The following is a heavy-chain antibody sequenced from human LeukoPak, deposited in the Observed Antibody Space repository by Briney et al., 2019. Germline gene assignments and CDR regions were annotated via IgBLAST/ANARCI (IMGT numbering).Heavy chain of an antibody. CDR3: ARDEGVFSLTGYYGFDP. CDR1: GYTFTSYG. V-gene: IGHV1-18*01. Sequence: ASVKVSCKASGYTFTSYGISWVRQAPGQGLEWMGWISAYNGNTNYAQKLQGRVTMTTDTSTSTAYMELRSLRSDDTAVYYCARDEGVFSLTGYYGFDPWGQGTLVTVSS. D-gene: IGHD3-9*01. J-gene: IGHJ5*02. CDR2: ISAYNGNT.